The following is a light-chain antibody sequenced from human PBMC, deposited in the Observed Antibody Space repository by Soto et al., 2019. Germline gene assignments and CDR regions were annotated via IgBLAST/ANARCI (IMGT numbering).Light chain of an antibody. Sequence: ENGLTQSPGTLSLSPGERATLSCRASQSVASSYLAWYQQKPGQAPRLLIYGTSSRATGIPDRFSGSGSGRDFTLTISRLEPEDFAVYYCQHYGSSIFTFGQGTKLEIK. V-gene: IGKV3-20*01. CDR3: QHYGSSIFT. J-gene: IGKJ2*01. CDR2: GTS. CDR1: QSVASSY.